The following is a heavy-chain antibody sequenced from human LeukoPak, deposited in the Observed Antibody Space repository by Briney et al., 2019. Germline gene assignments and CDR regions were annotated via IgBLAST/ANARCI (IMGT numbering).Heavy chain of an antibody. CDR2: IYTSRST. V-gene: IGHV4-4*07. CDR1: GGSISSYY. J-gene: IGHJ4*02. D-gene: IGHD1-26*01. CDR3: ARDRSGSYYFDY. Sequence: RASETLSLTCTVSGGSISSYYWSWIRQPAGKGLEWIGRIYTSRSTNYNPSPPSPVTMSVDTSKNQFSLKLSSVTAADTAVYYCARDRSGSYYFDYWGQGALVSASS.